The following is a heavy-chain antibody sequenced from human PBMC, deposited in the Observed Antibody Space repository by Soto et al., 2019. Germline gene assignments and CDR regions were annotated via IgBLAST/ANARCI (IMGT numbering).Heavy chain of an antibody. D-gene: IGHD2-2*01. J-gene: IGHJ3*02. Sequence: SQTLSLTCAISGDSVSSNSAAWNWIRQSPSRGLEWLGRAYYRSRWYKDYEVSVKSRIAINPDTSKSQFSLQLNSVTPEDTAVYYCARGCLPGDDAFDIWGQRTMVTGSS. CDR2: AYYRSRWYK. CDR1: GDSVSSNSAA. CDR3: ARGCLPGDDAFDI. V-gene: IGHV6-1*01.